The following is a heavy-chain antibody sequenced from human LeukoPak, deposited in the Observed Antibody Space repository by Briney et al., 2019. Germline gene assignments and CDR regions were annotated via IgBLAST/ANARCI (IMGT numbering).Heavy chain of an antibody. V-gene: IGHV4-39*01. CDR2: IHQSGGS. D-gene: IGHD4-23*01. J-gene: IGHJ2*01. Sequence: SETLSLTCGVSGDSISSSPYYWAWIRQPPGKGLAWIGSIHQSGGSYYNPSLQSRLSMSVDTSKNQFSLKLTSVTAADTAVYYCGRHSWGGNKDFDLWGRGTLVAVSS. CDR3: GRHSWGGNKDFDL. CDR1: GDSISSSPYY.